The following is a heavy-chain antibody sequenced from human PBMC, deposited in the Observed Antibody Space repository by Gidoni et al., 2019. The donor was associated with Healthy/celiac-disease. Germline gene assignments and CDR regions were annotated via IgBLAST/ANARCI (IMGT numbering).Heavy chain of an antibody. Sequence: QVQLVQSGAEVKKPGASVKGSCKAPGYTFTSHGISWVRQAPGQGLEWMGWISAYNGNTNYAQKLQGRVTMTTDTSTSTAYMELRSLRSDDTAVYYCARGRATDVPNYYYYGMDVWGQGTTVTVSS. CDR3: ARGRATDVPNYYYYGMDV. J-gene: IGHJ6*02. CDR1: GYTFTSHG. D-gene: IGHD2-21*02. CDR2: ISAYNGNT. V-gene: IGHV1-18*01.